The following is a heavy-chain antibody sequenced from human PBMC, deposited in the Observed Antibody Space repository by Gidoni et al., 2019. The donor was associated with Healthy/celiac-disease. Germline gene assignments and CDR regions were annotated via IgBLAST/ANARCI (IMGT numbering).Heavy chain of an antibody. J-gene: IGHJ6*02. D-gene: IGHD6-13*01. V-gene: IGHV3-74*01. Sequence: EVQLVESGGGVVQPGRSLRLACAASGFTFSRYWMPWVRQPPWKGLVWFSRINSDGSSTSYADSVKGRFTISRDNAKNTLYLQMNSLRAEDTAVYYCAREYGAYSSSWWGPYYYYGMDVWGQGTTVTVSS. CDR3: AREYGAYSSSWWGPYYYYGMDV. CDR1: GFTFSRYW. CDR2: INSDGSST.